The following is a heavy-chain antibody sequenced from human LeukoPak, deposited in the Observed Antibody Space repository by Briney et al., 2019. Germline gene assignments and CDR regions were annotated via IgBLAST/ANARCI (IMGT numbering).Heavy chain of an antibody. V-gene: IGHV3-30-3*01. D-gene: IGHD5-24*01. CDR1: GFTFSSYA. J-gene: IGHJ4*02. CDR2: ISYDGSSK. CDR3: ARAHALSPPNRRLQSSFDY. Sequence: GGSLRLSCAASGFTFSSYAMHWVRQAPGKGLEWVAVISYDGSSKYYADSVKGRFTISRDNSKNTLYLQMNSLRAEDTAVYYCARAHALSPPNRRLQSSFDYWGQGTLVTVSS.